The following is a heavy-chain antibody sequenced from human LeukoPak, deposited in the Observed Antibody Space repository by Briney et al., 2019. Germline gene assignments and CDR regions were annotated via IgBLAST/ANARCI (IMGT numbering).Heavy chain of an antibody. D-gene: IGHD2-2*02. CDR1: GGTFSSYA. J-gene: IGHJ5*02. Sequence: SVKVSCKASGGTFSSYAISWVRQAPGQGLEWMGRIIPILGIANYAQKFQGRVTITADKSTSTAYMELSSLRSEDTAVYYCARGISVVVPAAIGWFDPWGQGTLVTVS. CDR2: IIPILGIA. V-gene: IGHV1-69*04. CDR3: ARGISVVVPAAIGWFDP.